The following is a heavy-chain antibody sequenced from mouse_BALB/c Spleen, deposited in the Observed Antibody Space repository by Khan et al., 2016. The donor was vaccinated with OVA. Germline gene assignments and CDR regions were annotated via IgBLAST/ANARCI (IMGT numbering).Heavy chain of an antibody. CDR1: GYSFTSYY. J-gene: IGHJ3*01. Sequence: VQLKQSGPELMKPGASVKISCKASGYSFTSYYMHWVKQSHGKSLEWIGYIDPFNGGTSYNQKFKGKATLTVDKSSSTDDMHLSSLTSEDSAVYYYARSLFAYWGQGTLVTVSA. CDR2: IDPFNGGT. V-gene: IGHV1S135*01. CDR3: ARSLFAY.